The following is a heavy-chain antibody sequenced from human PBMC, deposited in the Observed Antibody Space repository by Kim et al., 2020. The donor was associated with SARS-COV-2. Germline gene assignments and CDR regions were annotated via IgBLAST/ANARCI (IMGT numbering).Heavy chain of an antibody. CDR2: INHSGST. D-gene: IGHD3-10*01. V-gene: IGHV4-34*01. Sequence: SETLSLTCAVYGCSFSGYYWSWIRQPPGKGLEWIGEINHSGSTNYNPSLKSRGTISVDTSKNQFSLKLTSVTAADTAVYYCARRLSTTSGSGSHYCDLWG. J-gene: IGHJ2*01. CDR3: ARRLSTTSGSGSHYCDL. CDR1: GCSFSGYY.